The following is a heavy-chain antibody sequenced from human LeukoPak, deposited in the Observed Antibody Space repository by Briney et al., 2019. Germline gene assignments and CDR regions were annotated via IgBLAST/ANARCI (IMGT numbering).Heavy chain of an antibody. CDR2: ISAYNGNT. CDR3: AYWAYSSSEADAFDI. CDR1: GYTFTSYG. D-gene: IGHD6-6*01. Sequence: ASVKVSCKASGYTFTSYGISWVRQAPGQGLEWMGWISAYNGNTNYAQKLQGRVTMTTDTSTSTAYMELRSLRSDDTAVYYCAYWAYSSSEADAFDIWGQGTMVTVSS. J-gene: IGHJ3*02. V-gene: IGHV1-18*01.